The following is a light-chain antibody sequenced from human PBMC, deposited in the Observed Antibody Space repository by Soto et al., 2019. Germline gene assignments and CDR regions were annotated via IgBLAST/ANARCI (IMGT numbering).Light chain of an antibody. CDR2: AAS. V-gene: IGKV1-12*01. CDR1: QGISSS. CDR3: LQANSFPLT. J-gene: IGKJ4*01. Sequence: DIQMTQSPSSVYAAVGDRVTITCRASQGISSSLAWYQQKPGKAPKLLIYAASSLQSGVPSRFSGSGSGTDLTLTISNLQSEDFAAYYCLQANSFPLTFGGGTKVEIK.